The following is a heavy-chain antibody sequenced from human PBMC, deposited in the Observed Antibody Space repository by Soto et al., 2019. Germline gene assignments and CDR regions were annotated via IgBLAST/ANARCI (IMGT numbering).Heavy chain of an antibody. CDR1: GGSFSSYA. J-gene: IGHJ6*02. D-gene: IGHD3-3*01. V-gene: IGHV1-69*06. CDR2: IILTFGTE. CDR3: ARSGVSRFLEWLFAPNNYYYGMDV. Sequence: PSVQVSCEASGGSFSSYAISWVRQAPGQGREWMGGIILTFGTENYAQKLQGRFTITADKSPSTAYMELSSLRSEDTAVYYCARSGVSRFLEWLFAPNNYYYGMDVWGQGTTVTVSS.